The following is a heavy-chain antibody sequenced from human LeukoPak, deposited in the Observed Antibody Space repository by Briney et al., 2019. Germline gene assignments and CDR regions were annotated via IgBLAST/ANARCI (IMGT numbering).Heavy chain of an antibody. Sequence: SETLSLTCTVSGGSITSYYWSWIRQPPGKGLEWIGYISYSGSTNSNPSLQSRVTISVDTSKTQFSLKLSSVTAALTAVYYCARRAYSSGYYYFDYWGQGALVTVSS. J-gene: IGHJ4*02. CDR3: ARRAYSSGYYYFDY. V-gene: IGHV4-59*01. CDR1: GGSITSYY. CDR2: ISYSGST. D-gene: IGHD3-22*01.